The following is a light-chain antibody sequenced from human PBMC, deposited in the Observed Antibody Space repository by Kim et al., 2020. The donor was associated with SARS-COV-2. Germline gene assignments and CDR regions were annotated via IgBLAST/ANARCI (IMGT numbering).Light chain of an antibody. V-gene: IGKV1-27*01. CDR1: QGISSN. CDR2: DAS. J-gene: IGKJ1*01. CDR3: QKYNGPPWT. Sequence: DIQMTQSPSSLSASVGDRVTITCRASQGISSNVAWYQQKPGKVPKLLMYDASVLQSGVPSRFSGSGSGTDFTLTISSLQPEDVATYYCQKYNGPPWTFGQGTKVEIK.